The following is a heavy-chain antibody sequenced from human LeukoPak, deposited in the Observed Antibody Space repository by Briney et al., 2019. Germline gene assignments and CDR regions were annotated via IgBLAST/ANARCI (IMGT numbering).Heavy chain of an antibody. J-gene: IGHJ4*02. D-gene: IGHD3-3*01. CDR1: GFTVSRNY. V-gene: IGHV3-53*01. Sequence: GGSLRLSCAVSGFTVSRNYMTWVRQAPGKGLEWVSVILTGGDTFYADSVKGRFTISRDNSKYTLYLLMDNLRAGDAAVYYCARGLVSGYFLYWGQGTLVTVSP. CDR2: ILTGGDT. CDR3: ARGLVSGYFLY.